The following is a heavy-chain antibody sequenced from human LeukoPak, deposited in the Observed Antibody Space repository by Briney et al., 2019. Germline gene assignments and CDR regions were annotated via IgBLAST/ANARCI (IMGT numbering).Heavy chain of an antibody. D-gene: IGHD3-3*01. CDR3: AIFWSGYYIWFDP. CDR2: INPNSGGT. J-gene: IGHJ5*02. V-gene: IGHV1-2*02. CDR1: GYTFTGYY. Sequence: ASVKVSCKASGYTFTGYYMHWVRQAPGQGLEWMGWINPNSGGTNYAQKFQGRVTMTRDTSISTAYMELSRLRSDDTAVYYCAIFWSGYYIWFDPWGQGTLVTVSS.